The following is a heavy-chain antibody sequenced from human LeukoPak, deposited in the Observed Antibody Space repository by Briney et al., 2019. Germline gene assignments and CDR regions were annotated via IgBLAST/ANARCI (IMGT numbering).Heavy chain of an antibody. Sequence: SVKVSCKASGGTFSSYAISWVRQAPGQGLEWMGRIIPIFGTANYAQKFQGRVTITTDESTSTAYMELSILRSEDTAVYYCARDRPYSSSWYYWGQGTLVTVSS. CDR1: GGTFSSYA. CDR3: ARDRPYSSSWYY. CDR2: IIPIFGTA. D-gene: IGHD6-13*01. V-gene: IGHV1-69*05. J-gene: IGHJ4*02.